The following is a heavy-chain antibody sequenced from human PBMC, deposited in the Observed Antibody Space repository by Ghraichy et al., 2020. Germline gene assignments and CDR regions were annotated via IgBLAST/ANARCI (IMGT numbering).Heavy chain of an antibody. V-gene: IGHV4-34*01. CDR3: VRKWKLSQYYYGSGSPVFDY. CDR1: GGSFSGYY. CDR2: INHSGST. Sequence: SETLSLTCAVYGGSFSGYYWSWIRQPPGKGLEWIGEINHSGSTNYNPSLKSRVTISVDTSKNQFSLKLSSVTAADTAVYYCVRKWKLSQYYYGSGSPVFDYWGQGTLVTVSS. J-gene: IGHJ4*02. D-gene: IGHD3-10*01.